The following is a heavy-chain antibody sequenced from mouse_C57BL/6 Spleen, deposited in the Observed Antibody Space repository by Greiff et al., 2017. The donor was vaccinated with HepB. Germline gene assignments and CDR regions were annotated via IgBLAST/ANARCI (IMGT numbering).Heavy chain of an antibody. CDR2: IDPSDSYT. Sequence: VQLQQPGAELVMPGASVKLSCKASGYTFTSYWMHWVKQRPGQGLEWIGEIDPSDSYTNYNQKFKGKSTLTVDKSSSTAYMQLSSLTSEDSAVYYCARKRVLDYWGQGTSVTVSS. J-gene: IGHJ4*01. CDR1: GYTFTSYW. CDR3: ARKRVLDY. V-gene: IGHV1-69*01.